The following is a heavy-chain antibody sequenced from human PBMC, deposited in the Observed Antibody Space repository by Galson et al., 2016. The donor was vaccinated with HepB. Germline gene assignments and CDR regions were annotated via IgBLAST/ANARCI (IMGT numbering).Heavy chain of an antibody. CDR1: GYRITTYW. Sequence: QSGAEVKKPGESLKISCKGSGYRITTYWIGWVRQMPGKGLEWMGIIYPGDSDTRYSPSFQGQVTISADKSISTAYLQGSSLKASDTAMYYCTRQRGLSMLSCYWGQGTLVTVSS. V-gene: IGHV5-51*01. D-gene: IGHD3-10*02. CDR2: IYPGDSDT. CDR3: TRQRGLSMLSCY. J-gene: IGHJ4*02.